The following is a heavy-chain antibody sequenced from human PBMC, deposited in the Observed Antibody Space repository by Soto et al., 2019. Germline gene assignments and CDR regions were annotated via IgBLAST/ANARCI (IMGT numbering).Heavy chain of an antibody. CDR2: ISAYYGNT. Sequence: QVQLVQSEAEVQKPGASVKVSCKTSGFSFTSYGFSWVRQAPGQGLEWMVWISAYYGNTNYTQKLLGRVTMTTDTSTSTAYMELRSLRSDDTAIYYCARATRGDLECHYFDHWGQGTLVTVSS. CDR1: GFSFTSYG. V-gene: IGHV1-18*04. D-gene: IGHD3-3*01. CDR3: ARATRGDLECHYFDH. J-gene: IGHJ4*02.